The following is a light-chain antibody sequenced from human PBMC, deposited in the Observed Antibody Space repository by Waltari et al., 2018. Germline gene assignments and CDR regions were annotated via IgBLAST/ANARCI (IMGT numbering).Light chain of an antibody. J-gene: IGLJ2*01. CDR2: EVT. V-gene: IGLV2-14*01. Sequence: QSALTQPASVSGSPGQSLTLSCTGPHTAVVAYGNASWDQPPPGQAPKLIIYEVTNRPSGISNRFSASKSDDTASLTISGLQAEDEATYYCSSCSYAPTTTVIFGGGTKVTVL. CDR1: HTAVVAYGN. CDR3: SSCSYAPTTTVI.